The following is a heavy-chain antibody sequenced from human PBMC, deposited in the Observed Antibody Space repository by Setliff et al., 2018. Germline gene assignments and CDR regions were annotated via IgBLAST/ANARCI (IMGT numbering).Heavy chain of an antibody. CDR1: GYTFTSYD. V-gene: IGHV1-8*02. CDR3: ARAELLWFGGFDP. D-gene: IGHD3-10*01. J-gene: IGHJ5*02. Sequence: ASVKVSCKASGYTFTSYDINWVRQATGQGLEWMGWMNPNSGNTGYAQKFQGRVTMTRNTSISTAYMELSSLRSEDTAVYYCARAELLWFGGFDPWGPETLLVTVSS. CDR2: MNPNSGNT.